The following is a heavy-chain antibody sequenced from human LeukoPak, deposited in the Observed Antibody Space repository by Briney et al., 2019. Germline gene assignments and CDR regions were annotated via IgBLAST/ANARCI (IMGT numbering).Heavy chain of an antibody. CDR2: IYSGGST. CDR1: GFTVSSNY. D-gene: IGHD3-10*01. Sequence: GGSLRLSCAASGFTVSSNYMSWVRQAPGKGLGWVPVIYSGGSTYYADSVKGRFTISRDNSKNTLYLQMNSLRAEDTAVYYCYAHGSGSYWAIGYWGQGTLVTVSS. CDR3: YAHGSGSYWAIGY. V-gene: IGHV3-53*01. J-gene: IGHJ4*02.